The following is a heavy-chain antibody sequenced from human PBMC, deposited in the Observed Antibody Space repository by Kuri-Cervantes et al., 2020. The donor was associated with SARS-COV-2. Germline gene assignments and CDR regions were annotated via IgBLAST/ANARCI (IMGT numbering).Heavy chain of an antibody. D-gene: IGHD1-26*01. J-gene: IGHJ4*02. V-gene: IGHV4-34*01. CDR3: ARGWYPVGATILYYFDY. CDR2: INHSGST. Sequence: ESLKISCAVYGGSFSGYYWTWIRQPPGKGLEWIGEINHSGSTNYNPSLKSRVTISVDTSKNQISLKLSSVTAADTAVYYCARGWYPVGATILYYFDYWGQGTLVTVSS. CDR1: GGSFSGYY.